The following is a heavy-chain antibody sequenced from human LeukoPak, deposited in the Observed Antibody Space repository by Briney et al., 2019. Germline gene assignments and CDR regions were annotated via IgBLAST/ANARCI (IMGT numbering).Heavy chain of an antibody. J-gene: IGHJ4*02. CDR3: ARSSRITMIVVVTKGGFDY. Sequence: ASVKVSCKASVYTFTSYYMHWVRQAPGQGLEGMGIINPSGGSTSYAQKFQGRVTMTRDTSTSTVYMELSSLRSEDTAVYYCARSSRITMIVVVTKGGFDYWGQGTLVTVSS. D-gene: IGHD3-22*01. CDR1: VYTFTSYY. V-gene: IGHV1-46*01. CDR2: INPSGGST.